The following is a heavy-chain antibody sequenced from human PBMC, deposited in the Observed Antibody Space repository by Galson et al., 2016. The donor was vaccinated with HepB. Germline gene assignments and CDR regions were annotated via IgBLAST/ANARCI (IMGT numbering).Heavy chain of an antibody. J-gene: IGHJ3*02. V-gene: IGHV3-9*01. CDR3: AKDKADGDYEQGALDI. D-gene: IGHD4-17*01. CDR1: GFIFDDHA. CDR2: ISWNSGGN. Sequence: SLRLSCAASGFIFDDHAMHWVRQTPRKGLEWVAGISWNSGGNAYGDSVKGRFTISRDNAKNSLYLEMNSLRPEDTAVYYCAKDKADGDYEQGALDIWGRGTMVTVSS.